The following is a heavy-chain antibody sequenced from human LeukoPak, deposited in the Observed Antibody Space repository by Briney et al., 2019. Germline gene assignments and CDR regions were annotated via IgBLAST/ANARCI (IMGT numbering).Heavy chain of an antibody. J-gene: IGHJ4*02. Sequence: GASVKVSCKASGCIFTSYGISWVRQAPGQGPEWMGWISAYNGNTDYSQKLQGRVTMTSDTSTSTAYMELRSLRSDDAAVYYCARGYGGNSPDYWGQGTLVTVSS. CDR2: ISAYNGNT. V-gene: IGHV1-18*01. D-gene: IGHD4-23*01. CDR1: GCIFTSYG. CDR3: ARGYGGNSPDY.